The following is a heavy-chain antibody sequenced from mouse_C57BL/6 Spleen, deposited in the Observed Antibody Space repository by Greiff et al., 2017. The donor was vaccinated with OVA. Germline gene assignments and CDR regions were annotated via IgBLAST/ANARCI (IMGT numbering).Heavy chain of an antibody. CDR1: GFSLTSYG. D-gene: IGHD2-1*01. J-gene: IGHJ4*01. Sequence: VKLMESGPGLVQPSQSLSITCTVSGFSLTSYGVHWVRQSPGKGLEWLGVIWRGGSTDYNAAFMSRLSITKDNSKSHFFFKMTSLQADDTAIYYCAKTDGKSDYYAMDYWGQGTSVTVSS. CDR3: AKTDGKSDYYAMDY. V-gene: IGHV2-5*01. CDR2: IWRGGST.